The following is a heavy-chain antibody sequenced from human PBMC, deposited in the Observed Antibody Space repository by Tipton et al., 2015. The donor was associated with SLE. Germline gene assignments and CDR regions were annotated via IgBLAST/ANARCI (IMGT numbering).Heavy chain of an antibody. J-gene: IGHJ3*02. Sequence: SLRLSCAASGFTFSSYWMSWVRQAPGKGLEWVANIKQDGSEKYYADSVKGRFTISRDNSKNTLYLQMNSLRAEDTAVYYCAKPILWTFDAFDIWGQGTMVTVSS. D-gene: IGHD1-1*01. CDR1: GFTFSSYW. CDR3: AKPILWTFDAFDI. CDR2: IKQDGSEK. V-gene: IGHV3-7*03.